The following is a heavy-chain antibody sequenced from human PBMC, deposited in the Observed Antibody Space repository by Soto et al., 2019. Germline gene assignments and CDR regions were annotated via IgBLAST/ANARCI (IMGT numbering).Heavy chain of an antibody. CDR2: VSAGGSNT. CDR3: AQSTSDWSNFDY. D-gene: IGHD6-19*01. Sequence: EVQLLESGGGLVQPGGSLRLSCAASGFTFSSYAMSWVRQAPGKGLEWVSAVSAGGSNTYYADSVMGRFTISRDNSKNSLYLQMNSLRAEDTAVYYCAQSTSDWSNFDYWGQGTLVTVSS. CDR1: GFTFSSYA. V-gene: IGHV3-23*01. J-gene: IGHJ4*02.